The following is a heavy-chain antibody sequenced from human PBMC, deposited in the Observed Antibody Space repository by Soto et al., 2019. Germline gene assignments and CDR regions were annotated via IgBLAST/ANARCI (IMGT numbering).Heavy chain of an antibody. V-gene: IGHV4-61*01. Sequence: SETLSLTCTVSGGSVSSGSYYWSWIRQPPGKGLEWIGYIYYSGSTNYNPSLKSRVTISVDTSKNQFSLKLSSVTAADTAVYYCARSEGDYDTSHWFDPWGQGTLVTVSS. D-gene: IGHD4-17*01. CDR3: ARSEGDYDTSHWFDP. CDR1: GGSVSSGSYY. J-gene: IGHJ5*02. CDR2: IYYSGST.